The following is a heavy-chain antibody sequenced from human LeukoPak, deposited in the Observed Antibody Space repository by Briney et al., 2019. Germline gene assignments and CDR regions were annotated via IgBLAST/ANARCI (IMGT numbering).Heavy chain of an antibody. Sequence: SVKVSCKASGGTFSSYAISWVRQAPGQGLEWMGGIIPIFGTANYAQKFQGRVTITTDESTSTAYMELSSLRSEDTAVYYCARGSVITGTSYYYYYMDVWGNGTTVTVSS. CDR3: ARGSVITGTSYYYYYMDV. CDR2: IIPIFGTA. J-gene: IGHJ6*03. V-gene: IGHV1-69*05. CDR1: GGTFSSYA. D-gene: IGHD1-20*01.